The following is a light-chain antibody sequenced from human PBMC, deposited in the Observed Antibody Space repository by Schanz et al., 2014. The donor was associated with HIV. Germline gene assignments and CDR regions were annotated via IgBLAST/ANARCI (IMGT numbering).Light chain of an antibody. CDR2: RAS. V-gene: IGKV1-5*03. Sequence: DIQMTQSPSTLSASVGDRVTISCRASQNINNWLAWYQQKPGKAPKLLISRASSLESGVPSRFSGRGSGTEFTLTISSLQPDDFATYYCQQSNTFPYTFGQGTKLEIK. CDR3: QQSNTFPYT. J-gene: IGKJ2*01. CDR1: QNINNW.